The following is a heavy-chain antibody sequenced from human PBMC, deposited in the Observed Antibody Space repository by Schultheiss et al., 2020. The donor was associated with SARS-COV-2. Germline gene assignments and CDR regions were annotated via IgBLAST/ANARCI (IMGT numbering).Heavy chain of an antibody. CDR2: IYHSGST. CDR1: GYSISSGYY. V-gene: IGHV4-38-2*01. D-gene: IGHD3-10*01. J-gene: IGHJ6*04. CDR3: ARAAGWFGELPTHLDV. Sequence: SETLSLTCAVSGYSISSGYYWGWIRQPPGKGLEWIGSIYHSGSTYYNPSLKSRVTISVDTSKNQFSLKLSSVTAADTAVYYCARAAGWFGELPTHLDVWGKGTTVTVSS.